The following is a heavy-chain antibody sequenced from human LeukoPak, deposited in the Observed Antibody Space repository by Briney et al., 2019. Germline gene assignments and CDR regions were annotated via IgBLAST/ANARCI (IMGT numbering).Heavy chain of an antibody. V-gene: IGHV3-53*01. CDR1: EFSVGSNY. Sequence: GGSLRLSCAASEFSVGSNYMTWVRRAPGKGLEWVSLIYSGGSTYYADSVKGRFTISRDNSKNTLDLQMNSLRAEDTAVYYCARGAVAGTDYFDYWGQGTLVTVSS. D-gene: IGHD6-19*01. CDR3: ARGAVAGTDYFDY. CDR2: IYSGGST. J-gene: IGHJ4*02.